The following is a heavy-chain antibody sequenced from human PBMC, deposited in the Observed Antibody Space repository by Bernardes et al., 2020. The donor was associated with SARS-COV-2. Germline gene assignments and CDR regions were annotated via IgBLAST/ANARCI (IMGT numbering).Heavy chain of an antibody. D-gene: IGHD2-15*01. CDR1: GFPFSGYG. V-gene: IGHV3-21*06. J-gene: IGHJ5*02. CDR2: LSSGGSYI. Sequence: GGSLRLSCEVSGFPFSGYGMSWVRQAPGKGLEWVSSLSSGGSYIYYAVSVKGRFTISSDNAKNFLYLQMKSLRAEDTAVYYCTRESHVGCGGGSCPADHWGQGTLVTVSS. CDR3: TRESHVGCGGGSCPADH.